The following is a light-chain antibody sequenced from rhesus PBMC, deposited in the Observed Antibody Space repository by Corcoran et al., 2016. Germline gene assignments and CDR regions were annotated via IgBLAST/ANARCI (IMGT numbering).Light chain of an antibody. V-gene: IGKV1-28*01. Sequence: DIQMTQSPSSLSASVGDTVTITCRASQGISSYLNWFQQKPGKAPKLLLYAASSLESGVPSRFRGRGSGTEFTLTISSLQPEEFAAYYFLQHNSYPFTFGPGTKLDIK. J-gene: IGKJ3*01. CDR3: LQHNSYPFT. CDR2: AAS. CDR1: QGISSY.